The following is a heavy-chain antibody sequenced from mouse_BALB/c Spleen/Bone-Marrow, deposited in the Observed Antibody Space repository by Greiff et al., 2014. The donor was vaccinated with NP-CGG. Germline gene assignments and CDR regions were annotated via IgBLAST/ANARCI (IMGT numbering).Heavy chain of an antibody. J-gene: IGHJ4*01. CDR1: GFTFSSYA. V-gene: IGHV5-9-3*01. D-gene: IGHD4-1*01. CDR2: INSGGSYT. Sequence: EVKLVESGGGLVKPGGSLKLSCAASGFTFSSYAMSWVRQTPEKRLEWVATINSGGSYTYYPDSVKGRFTISRDNAKNTLYLQMSSLRSEDTVMYYCARGDWDEAMDYWGQGTSVTVST. CDR3: ARGDWDEAMDY.